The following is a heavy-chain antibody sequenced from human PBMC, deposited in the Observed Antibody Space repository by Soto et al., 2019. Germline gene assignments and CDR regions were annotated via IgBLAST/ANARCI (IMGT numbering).Heavy chain of an antibody. CDR3: ARVNIAYYDSSGYPQPDAFDI. CDR1: GGSISSGGYY. D-gene: IGHD3-22*01. V-gene: IGHV4-31*03. J-gene: IGHJ3*02. CDR2: IYYSGST. Sequence: SETLSLTCTVSGGSISSGGYYWSWIRQHPGKGLEWIGYIYYSGSTYYNPSLKSRVTISVDTSKNQFSLKLSSVTAAATAVYYCARVNIAYYDSSGYPQPDAFDIWGQGTMVTVSS.